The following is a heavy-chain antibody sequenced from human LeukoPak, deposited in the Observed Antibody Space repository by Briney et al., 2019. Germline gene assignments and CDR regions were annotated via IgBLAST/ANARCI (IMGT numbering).Heavy chain of an antibody. Sequence: GASVTVSCKASGYTFTSYGISWVRQAPGQGLEWMGWISAYNGNTNYAQKLQGRVTMTTDTSTSTAYMELRSLRSDDTAVYYCARAMAAAGTIYYYYMDVWGKGTTVTVSS. CDR1: GYTFTSYG. J-gene: IGHJ6*03. D-gene: IGHD6-13*01. CDR2: ISAYNGNT. CDR3: ARAMAAAGTIYYYYMDV. V-gene: IGHV1-18*01.